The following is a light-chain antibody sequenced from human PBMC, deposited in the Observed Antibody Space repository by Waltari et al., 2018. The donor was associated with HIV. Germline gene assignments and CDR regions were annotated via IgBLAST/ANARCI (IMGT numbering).Light chain of an antibody. J-gene: IGLJ2*01. V-gene: IGLV1-47*01. CDR3: ATWDDSLSVVV. CDR1: SSNIGRNY. Sequence: QSVLTQPHSASGTPGQSVTTPCSGSSSNIGRNYVYCYQQLPGPAPKLLIYSNNQRPSGGPDRFSGSKSGTSASLAISGLRSEDEADYYCATWDDSLSVVVFGGGTKLTVL. CDR2: SNN.